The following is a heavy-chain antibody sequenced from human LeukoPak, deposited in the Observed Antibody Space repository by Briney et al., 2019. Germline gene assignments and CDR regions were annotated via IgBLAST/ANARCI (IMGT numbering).Heavy chain of an antibody. CDR1: GGSFSGYY. Sequence: ETLSLTCAVYGGSFSGYYWSWVRQAPGKGLEWVSAISGSGGSTYYADSVKGRFTISRDNSKNTLYLQMNSLRAEDTAVYYCAKDRGYSYGYETDYYYYVMDVWGQGTPVTVSS. V-gene: IGHV3-23*01. CDR2: ISGSGGST. CDR3: AKDRGYSYGYETDYYYYVMDV. J-gene: IGHJ6*02. D-gene: IGHD5-18*01.